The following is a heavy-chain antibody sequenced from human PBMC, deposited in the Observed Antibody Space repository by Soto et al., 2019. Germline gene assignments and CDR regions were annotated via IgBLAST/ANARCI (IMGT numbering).Heavy chain of an antibody. V-gene: IGHV5-51*01. CDR1: GYSFTSYW. D-gene: IGHD3-22*01. J-gene: IGHJ3*02. CDR3: ASTSPVGYYDSSGYAFDI. CDR2: IYPGDSDT. Sequence: GESLKISCQGSGYSFTSYWIGWVRQMPGKVLEWMGIIYPGDSDTRYSPSFQGQVTISADKSISTAYLQWSSLKASDTAMYYCASTSPVGYYDSSGYAFDIWGQGTMVNVSS.